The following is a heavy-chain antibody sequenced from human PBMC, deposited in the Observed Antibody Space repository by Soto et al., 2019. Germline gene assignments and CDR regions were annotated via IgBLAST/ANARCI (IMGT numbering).Heavy chain of an antibody. CDR1: GGSFSGYY. J-gene: IGHJ4*02. CDR2: INHSGST. CDR3: ARVIGRIAAPPWWFDY. Sequence: PSETLSLTCAVYGGSFSGYYWSWIRQPPGKGLEWIGEINHSGSTNYNPSLKSRVTISVDTSKNQFSLKLSYVTAADTAVYYCARVIGRIAAPPWWFDYWGQGTLVTVS. D-gene: IGHD6-6*01. V-gene: IGHV4-34*01.